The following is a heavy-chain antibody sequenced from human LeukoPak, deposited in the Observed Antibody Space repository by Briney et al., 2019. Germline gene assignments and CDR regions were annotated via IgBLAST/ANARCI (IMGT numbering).Heavy chain of an antibody. J-gene: IGHJ6*03. CDR2: ISGGSA. CDR3: AKDRSSRYDFWSGSFSHYYYYYMDV. CDR1: GFTFSSYA. V-gene: IGHV3-23*01. D-gene: IGHD3-3*01. Sequence: PGGSLRLSCAASGFTFSSYAMSWVRQAPGKWLEWVSAISGGSADYADSVKGRFSISIDNSKNTLYLQMNSLRAEDTAVYYCAKDRSSRYDFWSGSFSHYYYYYMDVWGKGTTVTVSS.